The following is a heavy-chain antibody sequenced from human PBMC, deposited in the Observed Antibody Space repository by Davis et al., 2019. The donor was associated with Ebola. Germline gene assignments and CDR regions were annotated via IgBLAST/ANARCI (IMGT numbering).Heavy chain of an antibody. V-gene: IGHV3-7*03. Sequence: GESLKISCAASGFTFSSYWMSWVRQAPGKGLEWVANIKQDGSEKYYVDSVKGRFTISRGNAKNSLYLQMNSLRAEDTAVYYCAKDGPIAAWGQGTLVTVSS. CDR3: AKDGPIAA. J-gene: IGHJ5*02. CDR2: IKQDGSEK. CDR1: GFTFSSYW. D-gene: IGHD6-13*01.